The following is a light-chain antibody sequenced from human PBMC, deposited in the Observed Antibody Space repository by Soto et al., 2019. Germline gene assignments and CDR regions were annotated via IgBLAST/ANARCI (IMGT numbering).Light chain of an antibody. Sequence: DIQMTQSPSSLSASVGDRVTITCQASQGINNYLNWYQQKVGKAPKLLLYDASNLETGVPPRFSGSTSGTDFIFTISSLQPEDAATYYCQQDDNLPFTFGQGTKLEI. J-gene: IGKJ2*01. V-gene: IGKV1-33*01. CDR3: QQDDNLPFT. CDR1: QGINNY. CDR2: DAS.